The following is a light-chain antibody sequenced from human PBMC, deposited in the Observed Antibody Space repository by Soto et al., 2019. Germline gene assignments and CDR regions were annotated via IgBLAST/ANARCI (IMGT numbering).Light chain of an antibody. V-gene: IGLV2-14*01. J-gene: IGLJ1*01. CDR2: EVS. Sequence: QSVLTQPASVSGSPGQSITISCTGTSSDVGGYNYVSWYQQHPGKAPKLMIYEVSNRPSGVSNRFSGSKSGNTASLTISGLQAEDEAHYYCSSYARSSNLVFGIGTKVTV. CDR3: SSYARSSNLV. CDR1: SSDVGGYNY.